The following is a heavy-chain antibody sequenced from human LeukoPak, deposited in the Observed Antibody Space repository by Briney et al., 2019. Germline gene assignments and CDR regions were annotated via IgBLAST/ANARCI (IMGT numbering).Heavy chain of an antibody. CDR2: ISYDGNNK. J-gene: IGHJ3*02. D-gene: IGHD6-19*01. CDR3: ARDSPYSSGWGAFDI. V-gene: IGHV3-30*04. CDR1: GFIFSSYT. Sequence: GGSLRLSCAASGFIFSSYTMHWVRQAPGKGLEGVAVISYDGNNKYYADSLKGRFTVSRDNSKNTLYLEMNSPRAEDTAVYYCARDSPYSSGWGAFDIWGQGTMVAVSS.